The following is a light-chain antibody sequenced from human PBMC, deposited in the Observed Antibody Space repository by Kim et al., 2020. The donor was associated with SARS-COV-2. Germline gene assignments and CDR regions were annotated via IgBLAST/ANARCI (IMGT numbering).Light chain of an antibody. CDR3: QQDYNLPYT. Sequence: PGERVTLSCRASQSVSSSYLTWYQQKPGQASRLLIYGASTRATSIPARFSGSGSGTDFTLTISSLQPEDFAVYYCQQDYNLPYTFGQGTKLEI. V-gene: IGKV3D-7*01. CDR2: GAS. CDR1: QSVSSSY. J-gene: IGKJ2*01.